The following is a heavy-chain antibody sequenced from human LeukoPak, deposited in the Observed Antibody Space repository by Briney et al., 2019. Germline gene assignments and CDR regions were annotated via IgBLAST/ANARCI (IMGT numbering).Heavy chain of an antibody. Sequence: SETLSLTCIVSGGSISSSGYYWDWIRQPPGKGLEWIGNFYYTGSTYYNPSLKSRITISVDTCKNQFSLKLRSVTAADTAVYYCARHSRSGYGDYESAFDIWGQGTMVTVSS. V-gene: IGHV4-39*01. D-gene: IGHD5-12*01. CDR2: FYYTGST. J-gene: IGHJ3*02. CDR1: GGSISSSGYY. CDR3: ARHSRSGYGDYESAFDI.